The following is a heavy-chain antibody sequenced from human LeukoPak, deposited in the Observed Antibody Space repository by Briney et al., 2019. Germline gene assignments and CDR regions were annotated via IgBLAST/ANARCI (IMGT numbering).Heavy chain of an antibody. Sequence: GGSLRLSCAASGFTVRNNYMSWVRHAPGKGLEWVSLIYSGGSTYYADSVKGRFTISRDNAKNPLYLQMNSLRAEDTAVYYCAELGITMIGGVWGKGTTVTISS. J-gene: IGHJ6*04. CDR1: GFTVRNNY. V-gene: IGHV3-66*01. CDR3: AELGITMIGGV. CDR2: IYSGGST. D-gene: IGHD3-10*02.